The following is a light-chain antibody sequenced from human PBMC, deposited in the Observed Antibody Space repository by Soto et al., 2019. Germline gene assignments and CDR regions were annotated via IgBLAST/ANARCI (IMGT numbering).Light chain of an antibody. Sequence: DIQMTQSPSSLSASVGDRVTITCRASQGISNYLAWYQQKPGKVPKLLIYAASTLQSGVTSRFSGSGSGTDFKLTISSLQPEDVATYYCQKYNSAPHTVGQGTKIEIK. J-gene: IGKJ2*01. CDR3: QKYNSAPHT. CDR1: QGISNY. CDR2: AAS. V-gene: IGKV1-27*01.